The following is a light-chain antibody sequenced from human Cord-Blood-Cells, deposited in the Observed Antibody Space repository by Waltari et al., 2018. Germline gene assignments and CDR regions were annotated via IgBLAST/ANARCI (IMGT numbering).Light chain of an antibody. CDR1: QSVSSY. J-gene: IGKJ4*01. CDR3: QQRSNWPT. CDR2: DAS. Sequence: EIVLTQSPATLSLSPGERATLSCRASQSVSSYLALYQQKPGQAPRLLIYDASNRATCIPARFSGSGSGTDFTLTISSLEPEDFAVDYCQQRSNWPTFGGGTKVELK. V-gene: IGKV3-11*01.